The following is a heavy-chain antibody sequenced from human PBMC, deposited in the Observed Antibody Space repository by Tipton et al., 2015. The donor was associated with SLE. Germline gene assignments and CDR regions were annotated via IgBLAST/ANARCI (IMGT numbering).Heavy chain of an antibody. V-gene: IGHV3-64D*06. Sequence: GSLRLSCAASGFTFSSYAMHWVRQAPGKGLEYVSAISSNGGSTYYADSVKGRFTISRDNSKNTLYLQMSSLRAEDTAVYYCVKGFRSTSFSYAFDIWGQGTMVTVSS. J-gene: IGHJ3*02. D-gene: IGHD2-2*01. CDR3: VKGFRSTSFSYAFDI. CDR1: GFTFSSYA. CDR2: ISSNGGST.